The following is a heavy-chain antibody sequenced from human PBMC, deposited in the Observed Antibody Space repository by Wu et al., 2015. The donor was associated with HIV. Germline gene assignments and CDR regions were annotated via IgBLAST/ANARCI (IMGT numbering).Heavy chain of an antibody. CDR2: INHSGST. J-gene: IGHJ1*01. V-gene: IGHV4-34*01. CDR3: ARHARNRYSGSYHAEYFQH. CDR1: GGSFSGYY. D-gene: IGHD1-26*01. Sequence: QVQLQQWGAGLLKPSETLSLTCAVYGGSFSGYYWSWIRQPPGKGLEWIGEINHSGSTNYNPSLKSRVTISVDTSKNQFSLKLSSVTAADTAVYYCARHARNRYSGSYHAEYFQHWGQGTLVTVSS.